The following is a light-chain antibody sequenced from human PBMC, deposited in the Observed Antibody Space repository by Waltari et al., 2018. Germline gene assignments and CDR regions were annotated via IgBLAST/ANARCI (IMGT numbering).Light chain of an antibody. CDR2: EVT. CDR3: CSHAGSSIYV. CDR1: SCDVGSYNI. J-gene: IGLJ1*01. Sequence: QSALTQPATVSGSPGQSTSISCTGTSCDVGSYNIATWYQQHPGKAPKLMIYEVTERPSGVSNRFSGSKSDNTASLTISGLQAEDEADYYCCSHAGSSIYVFGTGTKVTIL. V-gene: IGLV2-23*02.